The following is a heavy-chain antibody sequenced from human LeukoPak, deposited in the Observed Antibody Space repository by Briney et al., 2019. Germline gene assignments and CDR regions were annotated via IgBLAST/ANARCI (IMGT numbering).Heavy chain of an antibody. Sequence: GGSLRLSCAASGFTFSSYWMHWVRQGPGKGLVWVSRIYSDGSRTTYADSVKGRFTISGDNAKNTLYLQMNSLRVEDTAMYYCTRSGRGGAFDIWGRGTMVTVSS. D-gene: IGHD1-26*01. CDR2: IYSDGSRT. J-gene: IGHJ3*02. CDR1: GFTFSSYW. V-gene: IGHV3-74*01. CDR3: TRSGRGGAFDI.